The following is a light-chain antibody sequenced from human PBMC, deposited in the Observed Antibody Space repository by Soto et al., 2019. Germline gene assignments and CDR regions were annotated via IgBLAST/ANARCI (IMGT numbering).Light chain of an antibody. Sequence: DIQMTQSPSTLSASVGARVTITCRASQSISTRLAWYQQKPGKAPKVLIYDASSLASGVPSRFSGSGSGTEFILTISSLQPDDFASYCCQHYGGMWTFGQGTKVEMK. CDR1: QSISTR. J-gene: IGKJ1*01. CDR3: QHYGGMWT. V-gene: IGKV1-5*01. CDR2: DAS.